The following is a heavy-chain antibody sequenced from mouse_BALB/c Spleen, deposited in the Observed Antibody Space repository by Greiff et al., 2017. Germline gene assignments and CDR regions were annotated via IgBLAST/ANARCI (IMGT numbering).Heavy chain of an antibody. CDR3: ARGWLRYAMDY. J-gene: IGHJ4*01. V-gene: IGHV5-9-4*01. CDR2: ISSGGSYT. Sequence: EVQGVESGGGLVKPGGSLKLSCAASGFTFSSYAMSWVRQSPEKRLEWVAEISSGGSYTYYPDTVTGRFTISRDNAKNTLYLEMSSLRSEDTAMYYCARGWLRYAMDYWGQGTSVTVSS. CDR1: GFTFSSYA. D-gene: IGHD2-2*01.